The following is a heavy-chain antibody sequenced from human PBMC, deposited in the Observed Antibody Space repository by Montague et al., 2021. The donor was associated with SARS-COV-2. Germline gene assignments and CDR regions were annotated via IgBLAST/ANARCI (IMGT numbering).Heavy chain of an antibody. Sequence: SETLSLTCTVSGGSISRYYWSWIRRPPGKGLEWLGNIYYSGSTNXNPSLKSRVTISVDTSKNQFSLKLSSVTAADTAVYYCAREVRYYYDSSSPGAFDIWGQGTMVTVSS. CDR2: IYYSGST. CDR1: GGSISRYY. J-gene: IGHJ3*02. CDR3: AREVRYYYDSSSPGAFDI. V-gene: IGHV4-59*01. D-gene: IGHD3-22*01.